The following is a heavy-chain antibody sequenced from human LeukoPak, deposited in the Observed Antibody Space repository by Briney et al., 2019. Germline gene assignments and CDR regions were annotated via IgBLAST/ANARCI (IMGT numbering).Heavy chain of an antibody. J-gene: IGHJ4*02. CDR2: ISAYNGNT. V-gene: IGHV1-18*01. D-gene: IGHD2-2*02. Sequence: GASVKVSCKASGYTFTSYGISWMRQAPGQGLEWMGWISAYNGNTNYAQKLQGRVTMTTDTSTSTAYMELRSLRSDDTAVYYCAGILVGYCSSTSCYMADYWGQGTLVTVSS. CDR1: GYTFTSYG. CDR3: AGILVGYCSSTSCYMADY.